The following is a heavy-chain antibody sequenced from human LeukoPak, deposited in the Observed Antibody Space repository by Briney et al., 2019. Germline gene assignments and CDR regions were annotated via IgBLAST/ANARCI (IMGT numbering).Heavy chain of an antibody. CDR1: GVTLSHFW. J-gene: IGHJ4*02. CDR3: AIAAAGPIHYLGY. V-gene: IGHV3-74*01. D-gene: IGHD6-13*01. CDR2: INFDGSRS. Sequence: PGGSLSLSCGASGVTLSHFWMRWVRRAPGKGGVWVSRINFDGSRSAYADSVKGRFTISRDRAKNTLYLQMNSLGADDTAVYYCAIAAAGPIHYLGYWGQGILVTVSS.